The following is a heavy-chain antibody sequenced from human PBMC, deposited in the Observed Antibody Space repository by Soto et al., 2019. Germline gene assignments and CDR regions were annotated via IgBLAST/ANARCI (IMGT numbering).Heavy chain of an antibody. CDR3: AKGLHVDCSGGGCYS. CDR2: ISGSGENT. CDR1: GFTFSSYA. V-gene: IGHV3-23*01. J-gene: IGHJ1*01. Sequence: EVQLLESGGGSVQPGGSMRLSCAASGFTFSSYAMSWVRQAPGKGLKWVSTISGSGENTYYAGSVLGRFTSSRDRSKNTLYLQMNSLRAEDTAIYYWAKGLHVDCSGGGCYSWGQGTLVTVSS. D-gene: IGHD2-15*01.